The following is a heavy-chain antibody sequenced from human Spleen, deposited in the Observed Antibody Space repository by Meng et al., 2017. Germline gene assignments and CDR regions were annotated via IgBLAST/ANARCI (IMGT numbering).Heavy chain of an antibody. CDR3: ASLQCSSSTCSDY. Sequence: SETLSLTCIVSAGTISNYYWNWIRQSPGKGLEWIGHIHYSGSTTYNPSLKSRVTISVDTFRNQFSLQLSSMTAADTAVYYCASLQCSSSTCSDYWGRGTLVTVSS. V-gene: IGHV4-59*01. J-gene: IGHJ4*02. CDR2: IHYSGST. D-gene: IGHD2-2*01. CDR1: AGTISNYY.